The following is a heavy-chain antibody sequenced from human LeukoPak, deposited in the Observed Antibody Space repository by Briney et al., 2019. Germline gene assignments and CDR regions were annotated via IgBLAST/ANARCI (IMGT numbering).Heavy chain of an antibody. CDR3: AKDPGRDSSGYYYPDY. Sequence: GTLRLSCAASGITFSSYGMSWVRQAPGKGLEWVSYISSSSSTIYYADSVKGRFTISRDNSKNTLYLQMNSLRAEDTAVYYCAKDPGRDSSGYYYPDYWGQGTLVTVSS. D-gene: IGHD3-22*01. J-gene: IGHJ4*02. V-gene: IGHV3-48*01. CDR1: GITFSSYG. CDR2: ISSSSSTI.